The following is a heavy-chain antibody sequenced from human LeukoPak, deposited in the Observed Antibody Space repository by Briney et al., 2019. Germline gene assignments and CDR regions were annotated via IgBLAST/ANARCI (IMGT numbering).Heavy chain of an antibody. V-gene: IGHV3-7*01. CDR3: ARDGISGTTVFDY. Sequence: GGSLRLSCAASGFTFSRNWMSWVRQAPEKGLEWVAHIKQDGSEKYYVDSVKGRFTISRDNAKNLLYLQMNSLRGEDTAVYYCARDGISGTTVFDYWGQGTLVTVSS. J-gene: IGHJ4*02. D-gene: IGHD1-20*01. CDR1: GFTFSRNW. CDR2: IKQDGSEK.